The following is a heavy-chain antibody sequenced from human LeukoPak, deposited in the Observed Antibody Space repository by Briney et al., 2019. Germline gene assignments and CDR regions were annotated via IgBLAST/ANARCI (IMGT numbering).Heavy chain of an antibody. CDR1: GFTFSSYA. CDR2: ISGSGGST. V-gene: IGHV3-23*01. J-gene: IGHJ6*02. CDR3: AKEGHIAARPGGRYYYYYGMDV. Sequence: GGSLRLSCAASGFTFSSYAMSWVRQAPGKWQEWVSAISGSGGSTYYADSVKGRFTISRDNSKNTLYLQMNSLRAEDTAVYYCAKEGHIAARPGGRYYYYYGMDVWGQGTTVTVSS. D-gene: IGHD6-6*01.